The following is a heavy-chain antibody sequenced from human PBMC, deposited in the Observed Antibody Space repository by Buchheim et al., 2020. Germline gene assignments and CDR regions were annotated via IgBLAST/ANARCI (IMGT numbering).Heavy chain of an antibody. D-gene: IGHD3-3*01. CDR1: GFTVSSNY. CDR3: ATSPGAYYDFWSGYPSNV. V-gene: IGHV3-66*01. Sequence: EVQLVESGGGLVQPGGSLRLSCAASGFTVSSNYMSWVRQAPGKGLEWVSVIYSGGSTYYADSVKGRFTISRDNSKNTLHLQMNSLRAEDTAVYYCATSPGAYYDFWSGYPSNVWGQGTT. CDR2: IYSGGST. J-gene: IGHJ6*02.